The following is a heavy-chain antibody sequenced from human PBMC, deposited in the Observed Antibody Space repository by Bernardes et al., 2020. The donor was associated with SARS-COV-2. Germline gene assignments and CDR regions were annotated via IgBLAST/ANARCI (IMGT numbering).Heavy chain of an antibody. CDR1: GGSISSSNYY. D-gene: IGHD2-21*02. Sequence: ETLSLTCTVSGGSISSSNYYWGWIRQTPGKGLEWIGSIYSSGSSYYNPSLQSRVRESIDTSKNQFSLRLDFVTAADTAVYYCAGSSCGIDCYIGGLRSWDYGMDVWGQGTTVTVSS. V-gene: IGHV4-39*01. CDR3: AGSSCGIDCYIGGLRSWDYGMDV. J-gene: IGHJ6*02. CDR2: IYSSGSS.